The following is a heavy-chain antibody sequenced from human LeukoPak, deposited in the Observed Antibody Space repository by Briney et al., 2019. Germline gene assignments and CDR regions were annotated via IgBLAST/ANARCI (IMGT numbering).Heavy chain of an antibody. J-gene: IGHJ6*03. Sequence: SVKVSCKASGFIFANSAMQWVRQARGHRLEWMGWILVDSGHANYAQNFQGRVSIIWDMATSTSYMHLSSLRSEDTAVYYCATGQPEIVDGNYYHYMDVWGKGTAVTVSS. CDR2: ILVDSGHA. CDR3: ATGQPEIVDGNYYHYMDV. D-gene: IGHD2-15*01. CDR1: GFIFANSA. V-gene: IGHV1-58*02.